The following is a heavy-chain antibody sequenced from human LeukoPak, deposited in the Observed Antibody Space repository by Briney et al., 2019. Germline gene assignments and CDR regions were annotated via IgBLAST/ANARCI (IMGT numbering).Heavy chain of an antibody. V-gene: IGHV4-34*01. CDR3: AREVGWPYYYYYMDV. CDR2: INHSGST. CDR1: GGSFSGYY. Sequence: SETLSLTCAVYGGSFSGYYWSWIRQPPGKGLEWIGEINHSGSTNYNPSLKSRVTISIDTSKNQFSLKLSSVTAADTAVYYCAREVGWPYYYYYMDVWGKGTTVTVSS. D-gene: IGHD5-24*01. J-gene: IGHJ6*03.